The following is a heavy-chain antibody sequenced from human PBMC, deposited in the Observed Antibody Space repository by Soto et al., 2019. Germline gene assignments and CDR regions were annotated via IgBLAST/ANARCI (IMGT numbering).Heavy chain of an antibody. CDR3: VRYDRINMKPYSPEGFHI. V-gene: IGHV4-39*01. D-gene: IGHD3-3*02. CDR2: VYYGGAIFYSGNI. Sequence: SETLSLTCTVSGDSISSSNSHWGWTRQPPGKGLEYIGSVYYGGAIFYSGNIYYNPSLKSRVTISVDTSKNQFSLRLSSVTAADTGVYYCVRYDRINMKPYSPEGFHIWGQGTMVTVSS. CDR1: GDSISSSNSH. J-gene: IGHJ3*02.